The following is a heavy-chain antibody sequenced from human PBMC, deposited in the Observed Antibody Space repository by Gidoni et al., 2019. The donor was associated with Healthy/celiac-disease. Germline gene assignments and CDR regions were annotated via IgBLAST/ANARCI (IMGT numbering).Heavy chain of an antibody. D-gene: IGHD4-4*01. Sequence: EVQLVQSGAEVNKHGQSLRISCKGSGYSFTSYWISWVRHMPGKGLEWMGRIDPSESYTNIRPAFQGHVTISAGKSSSTAYLQGSSLKASDNAMYYCARRKSSKGYFDLWGRCTLVTVSS. V-gene: IGHV5-10-1*03. J-gene: IGHJ2*01. CDR2: IDPSESYT. CDR1: GYSFTSYW. CDR3: ARRKSSKGYFDL.